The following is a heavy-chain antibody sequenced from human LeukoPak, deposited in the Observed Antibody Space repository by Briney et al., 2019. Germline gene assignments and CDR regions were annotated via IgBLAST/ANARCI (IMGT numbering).Heavy chain of an antibody. D-gene: IGHD5-18*01. CDR2: ISPNSGGS. CDR1: GYTFTDYY. J-gene: IGHJ4*02. CDR3: ARDSSRGYTYAFDY. V-gene: IGHV1-2*02. Sequence: ASVKVSCKASGYTFTDYYIHWVRRAPGQGLEWMGWISPNSGGSNYAQKFQGRVTMTRDTSINTAYMELSRLRSDDAAVYFCARDSSRGYTYAFDYWGQGTLVSVSS.